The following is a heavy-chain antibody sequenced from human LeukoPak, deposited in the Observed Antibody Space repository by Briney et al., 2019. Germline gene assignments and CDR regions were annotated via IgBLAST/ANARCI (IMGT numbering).Heavy chain of an antibody. J-gene: IGHJ4*02. CDR1: GGTFSSYA. Sequence: ASVKVSCKASGGTFSSYAISWVRQAPGQGLEWMGWINPNSGGTNYAQKFQGRVTMTRDTSISTAYMELSRLRSDDTAVYYCASTHGSGSSGLLDYWGQGTLVTVSS. V-gene: IGHV1-2*02. CDR3: ASTHGSGSSGLLDY. D-gene: IGHD3-10*01. CDR2: INPNSGGT.